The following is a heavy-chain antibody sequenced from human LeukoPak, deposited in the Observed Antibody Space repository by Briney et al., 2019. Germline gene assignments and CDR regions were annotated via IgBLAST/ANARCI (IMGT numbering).Heavy chain of an antibody. CDR2: ISGGSSSK. J-gene: IGHJ4*02. CDR3: AREAVQLWARHFDY. Sequence: GGSLRLSCAASGFTLSSYNMNWARQAPGKGLEWVSYISGGSSSKYYADSVKGRFTISRDNSKNSLYLEMNSLRDEDTAVYYCAREAVQLWARHFDYWGQGTLVTVSS. D-gene: IGHD5-18*01. CDR1: GFTLSSYN. V-gene: IGHV3-48*02.